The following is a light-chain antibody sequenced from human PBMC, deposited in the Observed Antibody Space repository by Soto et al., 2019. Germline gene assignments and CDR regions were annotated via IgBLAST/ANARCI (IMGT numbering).Light chain of an antibody. J-gene: IGLJ3*02. CDR3: QSYDNILSGPL. CDR2: SNY. CDR1: SSNIGSNT. V-gene: IGLV1-44*01. Sequence: QSVLTQPPSASGTPGLSVTFSCSGGSSNIGSNTVNWYQHLPGTAPKLLIYSNYRRPSGVPDRFSGSKSGTSASLAISGLQSEDEADYYCQSYDNILSGPLFGGGTKLTVL.